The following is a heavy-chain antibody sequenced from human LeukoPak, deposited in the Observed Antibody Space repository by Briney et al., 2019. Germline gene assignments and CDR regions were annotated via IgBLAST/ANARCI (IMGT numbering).Heavy chain of an antibody. D-gene: IGHD2-2*01. CDR2: INPSGGST. CDR3: ARDRYCSSTSCLYYFDY. V-gene: IGHV1-46*01. CDR1: GYTFTSYH. Sequence: VASVKVSCKASGYTFTSYHMHWVRQAPGQGLEWMGIINPSGGSTSYAQKFQGRVTMTRDTSTSTVYMELSSLRSEDTAVYYCARDRYCSSTSCLYYFDYWGQGTLVTVSS. J-gene: IGHJ4*02.